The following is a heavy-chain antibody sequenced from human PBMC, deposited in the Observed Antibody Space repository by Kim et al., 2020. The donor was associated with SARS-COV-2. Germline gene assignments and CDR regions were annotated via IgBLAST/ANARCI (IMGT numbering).Heavy chain of an antibody. J-gene: IGHJ6*02. CDR1: GGTFGNHA. D-gene: IGHD2-15*01. CDR3: ARGGRYCSGDNCYSVGGMDV. Sequence: SVKVSCKASGGTFGNHAISWVRQAPGQGLQWMGGVIPLYAKDYYAQKFHGRITLTADEFTSTAYMEMSSLTSEDTAVYYCARGGRYCSGDNCYSVGGMDVWGQGTTVTVSS. CDR2: VIPLYAKD. V-gene: IGHV1-69*13.